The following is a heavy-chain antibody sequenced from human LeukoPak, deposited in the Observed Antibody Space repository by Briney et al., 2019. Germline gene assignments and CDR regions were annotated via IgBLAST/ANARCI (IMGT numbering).Heavy chain of an antibody. D-gene: IGHD6-13*01. CDR2: ISYDGSNK. Sequence: SGGSLRLSCAASGFTFSSYGMHWVRQAPGKGLEWVAVISYDGSNKYYADSVKGRFTISRDNSKNTLYLQMNSLRAEDTAVYYCAKDGSSWYEDAFDIWGQGTMVTVSS. CDR3: AKDGSSWYEDAFDI. J-gene: IGHJ3*02. V-gene: IGHV3-30*18. CDR1: GFTFSSYG.